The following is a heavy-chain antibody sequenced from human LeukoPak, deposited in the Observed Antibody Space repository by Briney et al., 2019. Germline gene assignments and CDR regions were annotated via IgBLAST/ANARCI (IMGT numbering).Heavy chain of an antibody. V-gene: IGHV1-2*02. D-gene: IGHD6-19*01. CDR2: INPNSGGT. Sequence: ASVKVSCRASVYTFTGYYMHWVRQAPGQGLEWMGWINPNSGGTNYAQKFQGRVTMTRDTSISTAYMELSRPRSDDTAVYYCARDLSSGSDLDYWGQGTLVTVSS. CDR1: VYTFTGYY. J-gene: IGHJ4*02. CDR3: ARDLSSGSDLDY.